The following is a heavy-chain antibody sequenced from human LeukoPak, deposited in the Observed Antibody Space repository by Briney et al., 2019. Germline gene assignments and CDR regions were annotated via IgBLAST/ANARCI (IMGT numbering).Heavy chain of an antibody. CDR1: GGSISSYY. D-gene: IGHD3-3*01. V-gene: IGHV4-59*08. J-gene: IGHJ6*02. CDR2: IYYSGST. Sequence: SETLSLTCTVSGGSISSYYWSWIRQPPGKGLEWIGYIYYSGSTNYNASLESRVPIIVDKSKNQFSMKLSSVTAADTDVYYCAKHGYDFYSGYYSALYGMDVWGQGTTVTVSS. CDR3: AKHGYDFYSGYYSALYGMDV.